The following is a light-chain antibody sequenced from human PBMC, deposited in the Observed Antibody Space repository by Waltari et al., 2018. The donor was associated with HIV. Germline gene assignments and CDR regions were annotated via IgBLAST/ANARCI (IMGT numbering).Light chain of an antibody. CDR2: DVT. CDR3: CSYSGTDSHV. CDR1: SSDFGYFTC. V-gene: IGLV2-11*01. J-gene: IGLJ1*01. Sequence: QSALTQPRSVSGSPGQSVSISCTETSSDFGYFTCFSWYQQHPGKAPKLIIYDVTKRPSGVPARFSASRSGNTASLTISGLQAEDEATYYCCSYSGTDSHVFGTGTDVSLI.